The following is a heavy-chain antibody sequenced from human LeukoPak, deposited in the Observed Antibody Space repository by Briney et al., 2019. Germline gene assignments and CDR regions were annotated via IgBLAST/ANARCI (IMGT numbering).Heavy chain of an antibody. V-gene: IGHV1-8*03. Sequence: ASVKVSGKASGYTFTSYDINWVRRATGQGLEWMGWMNPNSGNTGYAQKFQGRVTITRNTSISTAYMELSSLRSEDTAVYYCARAGTYYDFWSGYHTYYYYYYVDVWGKGTTVTVSS. CDR3: ARAGTYYDFWSGYHTYYYYYYVDV. D-gene: IGHD3-3*01. CDR1: GYTFTSYD. J-gene: IGHJ6*03. CDR2: MNPNSGNT.